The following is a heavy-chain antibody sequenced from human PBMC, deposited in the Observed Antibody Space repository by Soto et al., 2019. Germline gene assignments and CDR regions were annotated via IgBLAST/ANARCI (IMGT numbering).Heavy chain of an antibody. Sequence: GESLKISCKGSGYSFTSYWIGWVRQMPGKGLEWMGIIYPGDSDTRYSPSFQGQVTISADKSISTAYLQWSSLKASDTAMYYCASQIYSNYVGFDYWGQGTLVTVSS. J-gene: IGHJ4*02. CDR1: GYSFTSYW. CDR3: ASQIYSNYVGFDY. D-gene: IGHD4-4*01. V-gene: IGHV5-51*01. CDR2: IYPGDSDT.